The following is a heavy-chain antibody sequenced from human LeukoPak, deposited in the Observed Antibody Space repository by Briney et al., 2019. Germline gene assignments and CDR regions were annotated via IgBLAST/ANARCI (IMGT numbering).Heavy chain of an antibody. CDR3: ARAAVVAAASGWFDP. D-gene: IGHD2-15*01. Sequence: SETLSLTCAVYGGSFSGDYWSWIRQPPGKGLEWIGEINHSGSTNYNPSHKSRVTISVDTSKNQFSLKLSSVTAADTAVYYCARAAVVAAASGWFDPWGQGTLVTVSS. CDR2: INHSGST. CDR1: GGSFSGDY. J-gene: IGHJ5*02. V-gene: IGHV4-34*01.